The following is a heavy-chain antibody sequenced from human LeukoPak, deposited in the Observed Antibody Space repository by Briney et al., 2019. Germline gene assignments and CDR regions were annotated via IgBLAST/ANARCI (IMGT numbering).Heavy chain of an antibody. Sequence: ASVKVSCKASGYTFTGYYMHWVRQAPGQGLEWMGWINPNSGGTNYAQKFQGRVTMTRDTSISTAYMELSRLRSDDTAVYYCAREPIRLQYSSSWKFDYWGQGTLVTVSS. J-gene: IGHJ4*02. CDR3: AREPIRLQYSSSWKFDY. CDR1: GYTFTGYY. V-gene: IGHV1-2*02. D-gene: IGHD6-13*01. CDR2: INPNSGGT.